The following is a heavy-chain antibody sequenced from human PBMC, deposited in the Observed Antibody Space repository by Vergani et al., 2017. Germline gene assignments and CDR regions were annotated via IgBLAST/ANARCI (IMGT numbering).Heavy chain of an antibody. J-gene: IGHJ3*02. Sequence: QVQLVQSGAEVKKPGSSVKVSCKASGGTFSSYAISWVRQAPGQGLEWMGGIIPIFGTANYAQEFQGRVTITADASTSTPYMELSSLRSEYTAVYYCARDSGPYYDSRGYYRGAFDIWGQGTMVTVSS. D-gene: IGHD3-22*01. CDR3: ARDSGPYYDSRGYYRGAFDI. CDR2: IIPIFGTA. V-gene: IGHV1-69*01. CDR1: GGTFSSYA.